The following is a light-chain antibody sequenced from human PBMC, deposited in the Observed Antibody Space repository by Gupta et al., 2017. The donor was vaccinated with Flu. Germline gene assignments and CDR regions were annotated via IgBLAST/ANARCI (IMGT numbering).Light chain of an antibody. Sequence: TCAGSPLGSESVHWYPQRPVHAPLVVVSDTPDRPSGVPERFSGSPSGTTATLTLGRVAAGDEADSYSQLPDYTTDPPLYVFGTGTTVT. CDR3: QLPDYTTDPPLYV. CDR1: PLGSES. CDR2: DTP. J-gene: IGLJ1*01. V-gene: IGLV3-21*02.